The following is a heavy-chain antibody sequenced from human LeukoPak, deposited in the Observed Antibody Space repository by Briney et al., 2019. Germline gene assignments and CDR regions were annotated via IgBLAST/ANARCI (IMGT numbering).Heavy chain of an antibody. CDR1: GFTFSDYY. D-gene: IGHD2-2*01. CDR2: ISSSSSYT. V-gene: IGHV3-11*06. Sequence: GGSLRLSCAASGFTFSDYYMSWIRQAPGKGLEWVSYISSSSSYTNYADSVKGRFTISRDNAKNSLFLQMHSLRAEDTAVYYCARYPSRYCTSTSCYLVHWGQGALVTVSS. CDR3: ARYPSRYCTSTSCYLVH. J-gene: IGHJ5*02.